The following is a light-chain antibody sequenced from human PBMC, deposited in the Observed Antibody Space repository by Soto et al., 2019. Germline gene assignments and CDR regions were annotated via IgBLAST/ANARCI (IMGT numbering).Light chain of an antibody. V-gene: IGKV1-33*01. CDR1: QDIRHY. J-gene: IGKJ4*01. Sequence: DIQMTHSPSSLSASVGARVTSTCQVSQDIRHYLNWYQQKPGKAPKLLIYDASNLETGVPSRFSGSGSGTDFTFTISSLQPEDIAIYYCQQFDNLPLTFGGGTKVDIK. CDR2: DAS. CDR3: QQFDNLPLT.